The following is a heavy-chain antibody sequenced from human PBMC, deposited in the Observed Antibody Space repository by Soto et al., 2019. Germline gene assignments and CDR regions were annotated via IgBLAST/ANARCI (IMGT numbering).Heavy chain of an antibody. Sequence: ASLKVSCKASGYSITGHDVNWLRKTTGQGLEWMGWMEPSSGRTGYAQKFQGRVTMTRDTSINTAYMELSSLTSDDTAFYYCARGVTAGVDYWGQGTLVTVSS. J-gene: IGHJ4*02. CDR2: MEPSSGRT. D-gene: IGHD2-21*02. CDR3: ARGVTAGVDY. CDR1: GYSITGHD. V-gene: IGHV1-8*01.